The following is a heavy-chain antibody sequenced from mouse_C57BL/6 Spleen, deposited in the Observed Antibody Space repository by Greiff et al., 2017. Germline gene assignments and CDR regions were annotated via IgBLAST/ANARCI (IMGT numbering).Heavy chain of an antibody. Sequence: QVQLQQSGAELVRPGASVKLSCKASGYTFTDYYINWVKQRPGQGLEWIARLYPGSGNTYYNEKFKGKATLTAEKSSSTAYMQLSSLTSEDSAVYFCANTYYSNPYYAMDYWGQGTSVTVSS. CDR2: LYPGSGNT. J-gene: IGHJ4*01. D-gene: IGHD2-5*01. CDR1: GYTFTDYY. CDR3: ANTYYSNPYYAMDY. V-gene: IGHV1-76*01.